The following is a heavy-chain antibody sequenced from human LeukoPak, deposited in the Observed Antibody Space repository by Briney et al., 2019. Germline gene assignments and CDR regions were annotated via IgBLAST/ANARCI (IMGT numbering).Heavy chain of an antibody. CDR3: ARDKFAFTRNYPRELDP. Sequence: SETLSLTCTVSGGSISSYYWSWIRQPAGKGLEWIGRIYTSGSTNYNPSLKSRVTMSVDTSKNQFSLKLSSVTAADTAVYYCARDKFAFTRNYPRELDPWGQGTLVTVSS. V-gene: IGHV4-4*07. CDR2: IYTSGST. J-gene: IGHJ5*02. CDR1: GGSISSYY. D-gene: IGHD1-26*01.